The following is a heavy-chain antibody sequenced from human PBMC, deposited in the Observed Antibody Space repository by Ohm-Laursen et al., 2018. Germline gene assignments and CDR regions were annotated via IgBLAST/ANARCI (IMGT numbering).Heavy chain of an antibody. V-gene: IGHV4-28*03. J-gene: IGHJ5*02. CDR2: LYYSGST. CDR3: ARDRSLTMWFDP. D-gene: IGHD3-3*01. Sequence: GTLSLTCGVSGYSISSSNWWGWIRQPPGKGLEWIGYLYYSGSTYYNPSLKSRVTMSVDTSKNQFSLKLSSVTAADTAVYYCARDRSLTMWFDPWGQGTLVTVSS. CDR1: GYSISSSNW.